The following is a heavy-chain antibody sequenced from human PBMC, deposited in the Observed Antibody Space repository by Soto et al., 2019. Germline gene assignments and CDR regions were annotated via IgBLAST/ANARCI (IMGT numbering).Heavy chain of an antibody. J-gene: IGHJ4*02. Sequence: ASVKVSCKVSGSTFTSNGIGWVRQAPGQGLEWMGWISTYNENMDTAPQLQGRLTMTNDTSTKTAYMELKNLKLDDTALYYCAYVGGSSTGDYSFDFWGQGTPVNVS. CDR3: AYVGGSSTGDYSFDF. CDR1: GSTFTSNG. V-gene: IGHV1-18*04. D-gene: IGHD5-18*01. CDR2: ISTYNENM.